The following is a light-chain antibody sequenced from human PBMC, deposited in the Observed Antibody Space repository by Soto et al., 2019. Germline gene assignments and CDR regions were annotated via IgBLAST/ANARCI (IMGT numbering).Light chain of an antibody. CDR1: QDINKN. CDR3: QQYESLPLT. Sequence: DIQMTQSPSSLSASVDDRVTVTCHASQDINKNLIWYQQKPGKAPKPPIYGASDLETGVPSTFSGRGSGTGFTFTISSLQPEDFATYYCQQYESLPLTFGQGTRLEIK. V-gene: IGKV1-33*01. J-gene: IGKJ5*01. CDR2: GAS.